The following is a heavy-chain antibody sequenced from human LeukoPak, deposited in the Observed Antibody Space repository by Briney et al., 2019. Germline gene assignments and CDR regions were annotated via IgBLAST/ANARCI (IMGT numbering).Heavy chain of an antibody. J-gene: IGHJ4*02. Sequence: PGGSLRLSCAASGFTVSNDYMTWVRQAPGKGLEWVSIIYSGGNTYYADSVKGRFTISRDNSKNTVYLQMNSLRVEDTAVYYCAKVMQYQLLAPVGYFDYWGQGTLVTVSS. CDR2: IYSGGNT. CDR1: GFTVSNDY. V-gene: IGHV3-53*01. D-gene: IGHD2-2*01. CDR3: AKVMQYQLLAPVGYFDY.